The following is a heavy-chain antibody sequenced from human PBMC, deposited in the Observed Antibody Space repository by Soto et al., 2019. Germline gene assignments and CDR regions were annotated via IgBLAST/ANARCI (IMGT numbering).Heavy chain of an antibody. CDR2: IYWDDDQ. Sequence: QITLKESGPTVVKPTQTLTLTCTFSGFSLTASGVGVGWIRQPPGKALEWLALIYWDDDQRYSPSLKSRLTITKDTSKNQGVLTMTNMDPVDTATYYCARFLWSSTGLYYFDYWGQGTLVTVSS. CDR3: ARFLWSSTGLYYFDY. V-gene: IGHV2-5*02. CDR1: GFSLTASGVG. J-gene: IGHJ4*02. D-gene: IGHD2-2*01.